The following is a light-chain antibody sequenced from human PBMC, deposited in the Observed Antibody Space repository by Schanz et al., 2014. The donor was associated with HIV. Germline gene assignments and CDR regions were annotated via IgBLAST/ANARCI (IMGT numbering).Light chain of an antibody. CDR3: ATWDATVSAVL. J-gene: IGLJ2*01. CDR1: SSNIGNNY. CDR2: DNY. Sequence: QSVLTQPPSVSAAPGQKVTISCSGSSSNIGNNYVSWYQQFPGTAPKLLIYDNYQRPSGVPDRFSGSKSGTSATLAIIGLQSGDEAEYYCATWDATVSAVLFGGGTKLTVL. V-gene: IGLV1-51*01.